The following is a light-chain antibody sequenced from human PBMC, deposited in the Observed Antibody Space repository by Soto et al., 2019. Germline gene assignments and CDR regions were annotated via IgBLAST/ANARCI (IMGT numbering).Light chain of an antibody. CDR3: QSYDSSLSGYV. CDR2: GNS. Sequence: QSLLTQPASVSVAPGQRVTISCTGSSSNIGAGYDVHWYQQLPGTAPKLLIYGNSNRPSGVPDRFSGSKSGTSASLAITGLQAEDEAGYYCQSYDSSLSGYVFGTGTKVTVL. V-gene: IGLV1-40*01. CDR1: SSNIGAGYD. J-gene: IGLJ1*01.